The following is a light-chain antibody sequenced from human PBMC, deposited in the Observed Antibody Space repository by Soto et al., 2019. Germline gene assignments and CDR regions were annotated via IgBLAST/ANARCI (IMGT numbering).Light chain of an antibody. J-gene: IGLJ1*01. Sequence: QSVLTQPPSASGTPGQRVTIACSGSSSNIGSRTVKWYQQLPGTAPKLLIYSNDQRPSGVPDRFSGSKSGSSASLAISGLQSEDEADYYCAAWDDSLNGYVFGTGTKLIVL. CDR2: SND. CDR3: AAWDDSLNGYV. V-gene: IGLV1-44*01. CDR1: SSNIGSRT.